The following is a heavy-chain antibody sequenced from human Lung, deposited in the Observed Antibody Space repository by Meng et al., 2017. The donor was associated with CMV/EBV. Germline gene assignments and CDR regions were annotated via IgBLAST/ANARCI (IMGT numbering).Heavy chain of an antibody. CDR3: ATLPPVAARYYSSGFDV. V-gene: IGHV1-2*02. D-gene: IGHD6-19*01. CDR1: GYTFTDYY. J-gene: IGHJ6*02. Sequence: ASVKVSCKASGYTFTDYYMHWVRQAPGQGLEWMGGINPNSGGTNYAQKFHDRVTMTRDTSISTAYMELRRLTSDDSAVYYCATLPPVAARYYSSGFDVWGQGTTVTVSS. CDR2: INPNSGGT.